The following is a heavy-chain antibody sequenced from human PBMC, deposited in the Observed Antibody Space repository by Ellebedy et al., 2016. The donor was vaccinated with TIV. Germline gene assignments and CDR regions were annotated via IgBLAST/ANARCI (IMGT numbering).Heavy chain of an antibody. Sequence: GESLKISXAASGFTFSSYSMNWVRQAPGKGLEWVSYISSSSSTIYYADSVKGRFTISRDNAKNSLYLQMNSLRAEDTALYYCGKDISPGGLDSWGQGTLVTVSS. J-gene: IGHJ4*02. D-gene: IGHD1-14*01. CDR3: GKDISPGGLDS. CDR2: ISSSSSTI. CDR1: GFTFSSYS. V-gene: IGHV3-48*01.